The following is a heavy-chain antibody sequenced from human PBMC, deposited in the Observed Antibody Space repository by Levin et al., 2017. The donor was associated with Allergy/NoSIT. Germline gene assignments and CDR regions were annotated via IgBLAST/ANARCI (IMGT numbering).Heavy chain of an antibody. J-gene: IGHJ2*01. CDR3: ARGQQQVNWYFDL. D-gene: IGHD6-13*01. Sequence: SETLSLTCTVSGGSISSYYWSWIRQPPGKGLEWIGYIYYSGSTNYNPSLKSRVTISVDTSKNQFSLKLSSVTAADTAVYYCARGQQQVNWYFDLWGRGTLVTVSS. CDR1: GGSISSYY. V-gene: IGHV4-59*01. CDR2: IYYSGST.